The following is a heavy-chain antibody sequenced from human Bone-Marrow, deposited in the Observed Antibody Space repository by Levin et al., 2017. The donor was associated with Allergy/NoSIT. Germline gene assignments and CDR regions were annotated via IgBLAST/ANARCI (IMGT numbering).Heavy chain of an antibody. CDR3: AKEFTLLKYSGYGQPSYFDY. CDR1: GFTFSSYA. D-gene: IGHD5-12*01. CDR2: ISGSGGST. J-gene: IGHJ4*02. V-gene: IGHV3-23*01. Sequence: PGGSLRLSCAASGFTFSSYAMSWVRQAPGKGLEWVSTISGSGGSTYYADSVKGRFTISRDNSKNTLYLQMNSLRAEDTAVYYCAKEFTLLKYSGYGQPSYFDYWGQGTLVTVSS.